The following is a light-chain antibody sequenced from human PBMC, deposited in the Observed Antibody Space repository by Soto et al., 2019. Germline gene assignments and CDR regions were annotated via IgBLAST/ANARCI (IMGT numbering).Light chain of an antibody. CDR1: QDIGDD. Sequence: DIRMTQSPSSLSASVGDRVTITCRASQDIGDDLDWFQQKPGKAPKRLIYGSYGLQSGAPARFSGSGSGTEFALTISNLYPEDFATYYCLQHNSLPFTFGPGTKVDV. CDR2: GSY. CDR3: LQHNSLPFT. V-gene: IGKV1-17*02. J-gene: IGKJ3*01.